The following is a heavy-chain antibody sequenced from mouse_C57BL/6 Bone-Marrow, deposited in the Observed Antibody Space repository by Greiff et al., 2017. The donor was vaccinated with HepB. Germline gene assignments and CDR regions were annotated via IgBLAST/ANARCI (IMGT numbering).Heavy chain of an antibody. D-gene: IGHD1-1*01. V-gene: IGHV1-64*01. CDR2: IHPNSGST. CDR1: GYTFTSYW. Sequence: QVQLQQPVAELVKPGASVKLSCKASGYTFTSYWMHWVKQRPGQGLEWIGMIHPNSGSTNYNEKFKSKATLTVDKSSSTAYMQLSSLTSEDSAVYYCAKHYYGSSYDWGQGTTLTVSS. J-gene: IGHJ2*01. CDR3: AKHYYGSSYD.